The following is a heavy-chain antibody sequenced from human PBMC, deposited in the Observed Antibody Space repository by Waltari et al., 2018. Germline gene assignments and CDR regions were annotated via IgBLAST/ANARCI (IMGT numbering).Heavy chain of an antibody. D-gene: IGHD3-22*01. CDR1: GFTFSSYG. V-gene: IGHV3-30*18. Sequence: QVQLVESGGGVVQPGRSLRLSCAASGFTFSSYGMHWVRQAPGKGLEWVAVISYDGSNKYYADSVKGRFTISRDNSKNTLYLQMNSLRAEDTAVYYCAKGDYYYDSSGYLDYWGQGTLVTVSS. J-gene: IGHJ4*02. CDR2: ISYDGSNK. CDR3: AKGDYYYDSSGYLDY.